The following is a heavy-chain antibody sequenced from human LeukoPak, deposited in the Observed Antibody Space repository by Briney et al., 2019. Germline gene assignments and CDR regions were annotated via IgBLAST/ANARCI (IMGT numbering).Heavy chain of an antibody. J-gene: IGHJ6*03. Sequence: SETLSLTCTVSGGPFSVYYCMWVRQPPGKGLEWIGEISYSGSTNYNPSLKSRVTISLDTSKNQFSLRLSSVTAADTAVYYCARGLYDPGGYSSGWYRDYYYYYMDVWGKGTTVTVSS. V-gene: IGHV4-34*01. CDR1: GGPFSVYY. CDR3: ARGLYDPGGYSSGWYRDYYYYYMDV. D-gene: IGHD6-19*01. CDR2: ISYSGST.